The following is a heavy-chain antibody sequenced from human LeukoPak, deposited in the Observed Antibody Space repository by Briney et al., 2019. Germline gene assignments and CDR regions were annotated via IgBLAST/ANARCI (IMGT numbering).Heavy chain of an antibody. D-gene: IGHD3-10*01. J-gene: IGHJ4*02. CDR1: GFPFKGYW. CDR2: IKPDGSET. Sequence: GGSLRLSCVASGFPFKGYWMTWVRQSPGKGLDWVANIKPDGSETNYLDSVKGRFTISRDNAGDSLFLEMNNLRVDDTAVYYCARDGGELWPLDEWGQGILVTVSS. CDR3: ARDGGELWPLDE. V-gene: IGHV3-7*01.